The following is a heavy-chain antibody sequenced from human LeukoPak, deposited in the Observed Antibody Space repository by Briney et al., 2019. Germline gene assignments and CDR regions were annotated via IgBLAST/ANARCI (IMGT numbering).Heavy chain of an antibody. CDR1: GFTFDDYA. J-gene: IGHJ4*02. V-gene: IGHV3-43D*03. Sequence: HPGGSLRLSCAASGFTFDDYAMYWVRQAPGKGLEWVSLISWDGGSTYYADSVKGRFTISRDNSENSLYLQMNSLRAEDTALYYCAKGGFQQLPIDYWGQGTLVTVSS. CDR3: AKGGFQQLPIDY. CDR2: ISWDGGST. D-gene: IGHD6-13*01.